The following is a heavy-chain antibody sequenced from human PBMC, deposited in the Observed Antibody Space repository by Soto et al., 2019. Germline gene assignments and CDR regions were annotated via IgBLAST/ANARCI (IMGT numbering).Heavy chain of an antibody. D-gene: IGHD4-17*01. CDR2: IYYSGST. CDR1: GGSISSYY. V-gene: IGHV4-59*12. Sequence: SETLSLTCTVSGGSISSYYLSWIRQPPGKGLEWIGYIYYSGSTNYNPSLKSRVTISVDTSKNQFSLKLSSVTAADTAVYYCAIGVGTTVTPGAFDIWGQGTMVTVSS. CDR3: AIGVGTTVTPGAFDI. J-gene: IGHJ3*02.